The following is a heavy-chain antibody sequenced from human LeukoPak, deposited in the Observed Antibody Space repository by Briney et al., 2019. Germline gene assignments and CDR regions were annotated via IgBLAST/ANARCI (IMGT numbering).Heavy chain of an antibody. V-gene: IGHV4-59*01. Sequence: SQTLSLTCTVSGGSISSYYWSWIRQPPGKGLEWIGYIYYSGSTNYNPSLKSRVTISVDTSKNQFSLKLSSVTAADTAVYYCARATYSSGWGTSDYWGQGTLVTVSS. D-gene: IGHD6-19*01. CDR1: GGSISSYY. CDR2: IYYSGST. J-gene: IGHJ4*02. CDR3: ARATYSSGWGTSDY.